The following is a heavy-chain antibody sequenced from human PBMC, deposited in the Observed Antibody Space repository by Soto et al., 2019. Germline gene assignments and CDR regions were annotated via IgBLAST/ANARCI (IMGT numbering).Heavy chain of an antibody. V-gene: IGHV4-39*01. D-gene: IGHD3-10*01. J-gene: IGHJ5*02. Sequence: SETLSLTCTVSGGSISSGSYNWGWIRQPPGKGLEWIGSIYYSGSTYYNPSLKSRVTMSVDTPKNQFSLKLSSVTAADTAVYYCARGGRYYYGSGSYYNWFDPWGQGTLVTVSS. CDR1: GGSISSGSYN. CDR3: ARGGRYYYGSGSYYNWFDP. CDR2: IYYSGST.